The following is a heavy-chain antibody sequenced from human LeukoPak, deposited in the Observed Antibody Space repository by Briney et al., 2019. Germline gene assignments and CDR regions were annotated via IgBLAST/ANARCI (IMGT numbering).Heavy chain of an antibody. D-gene: IGHD5-18*01. J-gene: IGHJ4*02. CDR2: IYYSGST. CDR1: GGSISSSSYY. V-gene: IGHV4-39*01. Sequence: PSETLSLTCTVSGGSISSSSYYWGWIRQPPGRGLEWIGSIYYSGSTYYNPSLKSRVTISVDTSKNQFSLNLSSVTAADTAVYYCVRGLGHYSSDYWGQGTLVTVSS. CDR3: VRGLGHYSSDY.